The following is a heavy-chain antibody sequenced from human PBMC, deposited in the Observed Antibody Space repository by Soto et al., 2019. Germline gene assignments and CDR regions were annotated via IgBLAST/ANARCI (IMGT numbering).Heavy chain of an antibody. CDR2: IKPKSEGETA. D-gene: IGHD6-19*01. CDR3: ATVPYSSGPI. J-gene: IGHJ4*02. CDR1: RFNFTAAW. Sequence: EMQLVQSGGGMVKPGGSLRLSCVASRFNFTAAWLNWIRQAPGKGLEWVGRIKPKSEGETADYTAPVRGRFTISRDDSQNTLHLQMDSLKTEDTAVYYCATVPYSSGPIWCLGVLVTVSS. V-gene: IGHV3-15*07.